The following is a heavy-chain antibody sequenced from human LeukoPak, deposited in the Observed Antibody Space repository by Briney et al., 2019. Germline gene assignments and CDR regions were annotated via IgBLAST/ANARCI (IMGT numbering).Heavy chain of an antibody. CDR3: ARGASYSSGWYQDPLDY. CDR2: IYYSGST. J-gene: IGHJ4*02. Sequence: PSETLSLTCTVSGGSISSSSYYWGWIRQPPGKGLEWIGSIYYSGSTYYNPSLKSRVTISVDTSKNQFSLKLSSVTAADTAVYYCARGASYSSGWYQDPLDYWGQGTLVTVSS. D-gene: IGHD6-19*01. V-gene: IGHV4-39*01. CDR1: GGSISSSSYY.